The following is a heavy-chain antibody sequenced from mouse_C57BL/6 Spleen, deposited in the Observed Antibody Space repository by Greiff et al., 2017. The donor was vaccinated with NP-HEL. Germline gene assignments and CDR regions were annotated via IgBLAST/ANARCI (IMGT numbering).Heavy chain of an antibody. CDR3: ARQTGYFDY. CDR1: GFTFSSYT. J-gene: IGHJ2*01. CDR2: ISGCGGNT. Sequence: EVKVEESGGGLVKPGGSLKLSCAASGFTFSSYTMSWVRQTPEKRLAWVATISGCGGNTYYPDSVKGRFTISRDNAKNTRYLQMSSLRSEDTALYYCARQTGYFDYWGQGTTLTVSS. V-gene: IGHV5-9*01.